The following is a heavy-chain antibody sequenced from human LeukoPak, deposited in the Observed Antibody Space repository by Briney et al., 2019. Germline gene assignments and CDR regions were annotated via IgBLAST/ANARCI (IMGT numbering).Heavy chain of an antibody. Sequence: PGGSLRLSCAASGFTFSRYWMHWVRQAPGKGLMWVSRISPDGSTTLYADSVKGRFTISRDNAKNSLGLQMNSLRAEDTAVYYCARGVRYWGQGTLVTVSS. V-gene: IGHV3-74*03. CDR2: ISPDGSTT. J-gene: IGHJ4*02. CDR1: GFTFSRYW. CDR3: ARGVRY. D-gene: IGHD3-3*01.